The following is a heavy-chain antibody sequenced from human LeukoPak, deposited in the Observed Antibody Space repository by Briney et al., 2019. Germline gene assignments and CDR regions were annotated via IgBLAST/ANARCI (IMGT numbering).Heavy chain of an antibody. D-gene: IGHD3-10*01. CDR2: INPNSGGT. CDR3: ARDQHGSGSYYEYNWFDP. J-gene: IGHJ5*02. Sequence: GASVKVSCKASGYTFTGYYMHWVRQAPGQGLEWMGWINPNSGGTNYAQKFQGRVTMTRDTSISTAYMERSRLRSDDTAVYYCARDQHGSGSYYEYNWFDPWAREPWSPSPQ. V-gene: IGHV1-2*02. CDR1: GYTFTGYY.